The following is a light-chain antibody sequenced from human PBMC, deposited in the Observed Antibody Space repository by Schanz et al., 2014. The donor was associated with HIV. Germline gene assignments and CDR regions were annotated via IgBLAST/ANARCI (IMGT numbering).Light chain of an antibody. V-gene: IGLV2-8*01. CDR2: EVI. Sequence: QSVLTQPPSASGSPGQSVTISCTGTSSDVGGYNHVSWYQQHPGKAPKLMIYEVIKRPSGVPDRFSGSKSGNTASLTISGLQAEDEADYYCAGWDDSLNVWVFGGGTKLTVL. CDR3: AGWDDSLNVWV. J-gene: IGLJ3*02. CDR1: SSDVGGYNH.